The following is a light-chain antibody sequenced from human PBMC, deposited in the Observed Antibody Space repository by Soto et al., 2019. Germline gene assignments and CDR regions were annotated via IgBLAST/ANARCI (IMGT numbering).Light chain of an antibody. V-gene: IGLV1-40*01. J-gene: IGLJ2*01. Sequence: QSVLTQPPSVSGAPGQRVTISCTGSSSNIGAGYDVHWYQQLPGTAPKLLIDGNSNRPSGVPDRFSGSKSGTSASLAITGVQAEDEADCYCQSYDSSLSVVFGGGTKLTVL. CDR1: SSNIGAGYD. CDR3: QSYDSSLSVV. CDR2: GNS.